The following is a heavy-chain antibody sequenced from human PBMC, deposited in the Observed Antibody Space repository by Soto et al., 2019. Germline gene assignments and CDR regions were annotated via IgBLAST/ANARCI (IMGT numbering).Heavy chain of an antibody. CDR2: MNPNSGNT. D-gene: IGHD3-3*01. V-gene: IGHV1-8*01. Sequence: QVQLVQSGAEVKKPGASVKVSCKASGYTFTSYDINWVRQATGQGLEWMGWMNPNSGNTGYAQKFQGRVTMTRNTSISTAYMVLSSLRSEDTAVYYCARGVGDFWSGYYPVDYWGQGTLVTVSS. J-gene: IGHJ4*02. CDR3: ARGVGDFWSGYYPVDY. CDR1: GYTFTSYD.